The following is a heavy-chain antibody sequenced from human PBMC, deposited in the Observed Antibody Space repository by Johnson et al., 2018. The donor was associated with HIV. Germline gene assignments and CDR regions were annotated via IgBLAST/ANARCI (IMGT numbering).Heavy chain of an antibody. CDR3: VRRFYDSSAFDI. J-gene: IGHJ3*02. D-gene: IGHD3-22*01. V-gene: IGHV3-33*01. CDR1: GFTFSTYG. Sequence: QVQLVESGGGVVQPGRSLRLSCAASGFTFSTYGLHWVRQAPGKGLEWVAVIWYDGSKKYYVESLQGRFTISRDNSKNTLYLQMNSLRAEDTAVYYCVRRFYDSSAFDIWGQGTLVTVSS. CDR2: IWYDGSKK.